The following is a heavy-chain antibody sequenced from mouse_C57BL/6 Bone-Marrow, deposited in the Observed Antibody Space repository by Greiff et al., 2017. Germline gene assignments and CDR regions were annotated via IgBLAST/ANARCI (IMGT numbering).Heavy chain of an antibody. CDR1: GFSLTSYG. CDR3: AAPDGPWYFDV. V-gene: IGHV2-2*01. D-gene: IGHD2-3*01. J-gene: IGHJ1*03. CDR2: IWSGGST. Sequence: VQLQQSGPGLVQPSQSLSITCTVSGFSLTSYGVHWVRQSPGKGLEWLGVIWSGGSTDYNAAFISRLSISKDDPKSLVFFKMNSLQADDTAIDYCAAPDGPWYFDVWGKGTTVTVSA.